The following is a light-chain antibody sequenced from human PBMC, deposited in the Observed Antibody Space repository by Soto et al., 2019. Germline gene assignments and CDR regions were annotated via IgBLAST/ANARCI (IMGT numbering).Light chain of an antibody. CDR3: QQYNSYSRT. CDR2: DAS. CDR1: QGISSW. Sequence: DIQMTHSPSTLSAPVGDRVTITYRASQGISSWLAWYQQKPGKAPKLLIYDASSLESGVPSRFSGSGSGTEFTLTISSLQPDDFATYYCQQYNSYSRTFGQGTKV. V-gene: IGKV1-5*01. J-gene: IGKJ1*01.